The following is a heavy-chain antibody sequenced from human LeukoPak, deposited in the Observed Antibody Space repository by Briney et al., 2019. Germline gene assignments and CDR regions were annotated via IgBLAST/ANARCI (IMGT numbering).Heavy chain of an antibody. CDR3: ASGSGGLIGDYYYGMDV. J-gene: IGHJ6*02. CDR1: GYTFTSYY. Sequence: ASVKVSCKASGYTFTSYYMHWVRQAPGQGLEWMGIINPSGGSTSYAQKFQGRVTMTRDTSTSTVYMELSSLRSEDTAVYYCASGSGGLIGDYYYGMDVWGQGTTVTVSS. V-gene: IGHV1-46*01. D-gene: IGHD3-10*01. CDR2: INPSGGST.